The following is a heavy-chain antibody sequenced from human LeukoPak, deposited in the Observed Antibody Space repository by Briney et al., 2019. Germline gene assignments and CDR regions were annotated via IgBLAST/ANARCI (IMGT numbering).Heavy chain of an antibody. CDR1: GYXFTGYY. CDR2: INPNSGGT. V-gene: IGHV1-2*02. J-gene: IGHJ4*02. Sequence: ASVTVSCKASGYXFTGYYIQWVRQAPGQGLEWMGWINPNSGGTNYAQKFQGRVTMTRDTSINTAYMELSSLRSDDTAVYYCARAPAAVHYWGQGTLVTVSS. D-gene: IGHD2-2*01. CDR3: ARAPAAVHY.